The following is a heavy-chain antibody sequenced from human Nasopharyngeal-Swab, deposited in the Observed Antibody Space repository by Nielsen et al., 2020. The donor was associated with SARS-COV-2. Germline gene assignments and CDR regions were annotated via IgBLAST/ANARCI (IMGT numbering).Heavy chain of an antibody. J-gene: IGHJ4*02. D-gene: IGHD2-15*01. V-gene: IGHV3-48*04. CDR3: ARAVDIVVVVAASDY. Sequence: VCQAPGKGLEWVSYISSSSSTIYYADSVKGRFTISRDNAKNSLYLQMNSLRAEDTAVYYCARAVDIVVVVAASDYWGQGTLVTV. CDR2: ISSSSSTI.